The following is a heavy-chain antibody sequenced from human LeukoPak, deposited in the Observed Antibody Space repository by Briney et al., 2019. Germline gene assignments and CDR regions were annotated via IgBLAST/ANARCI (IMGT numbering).Heavy chain of an antibody. J-gene: IGHJ4*02. CDR3: ASPRTGLHY. Sequence: GGSLRLSCTASGFTVSSNYMTWVRQAPGKGLEWVSVIESDSSTHYADSVKGRFTISRDNSKDTLYLRMNSLRAEDTAMYYCASPRTGLHYWGQGTLVTVSS. CDR2: IESDSST. CDR1: GFTVSSNY. V-gene: IGHV3-66*01.